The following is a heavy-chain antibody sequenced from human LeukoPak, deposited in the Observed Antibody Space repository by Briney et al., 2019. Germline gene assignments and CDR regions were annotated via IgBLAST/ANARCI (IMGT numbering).Heavy chain of an antibody. V-gene: IGHV1-18*01. CDR2: VTSYNGDT. D-gene: IGHD5-12*01. CDR1: GYTFNNYG. J-gene: IGHJ5*02. CDR3: ARDHSGYSGYVLHYDWFDP. Sequence: GASVKVSCKASGYTFNNYGISWVRQAPGQGLEWMGWVTSYNGDTNYAQKFQGRVTMTRDTSTSTVYMELSSLRSEDTAVYYCARDHSGYSGYVLHYDWFDPWGQGTLVTVSS.